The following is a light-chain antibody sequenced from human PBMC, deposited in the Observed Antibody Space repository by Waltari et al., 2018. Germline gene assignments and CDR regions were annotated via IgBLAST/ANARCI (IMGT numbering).Light chain of an antibody. V-gene: IGKV1D-13*01. Sequence: AIQLTQSPSSLSASVGDRVTITCRTSQGISSALAWYQLKPGETPKLLIYDASRLASGVPSRFSGSGSGTDSTLTISSLQPEDFATYYCLQFSNYLFTFGPGTKVDIK. CDR3: LQFSNYLFT. CDR2: DAS. J-gene: IGKJ3*01. CDR1: QGISSA.